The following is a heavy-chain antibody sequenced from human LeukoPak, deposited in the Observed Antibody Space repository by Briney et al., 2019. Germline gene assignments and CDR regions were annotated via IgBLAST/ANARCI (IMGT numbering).Heavy chain of an antibody. V-gene: IGHV1-18*01. D-gene: IGHD2-15*01. J-gene: IGHJ4*02. CDR3: ARGGETEYCSGGSCLPMDY. CDR2: ISGYNGNT. CDR1: GYTFTSYS. Sequence: GASVKVSCKPSGYTFTSYSIGWVRQAPGQGLEWMGWISGYNGNTNYAHDLQGRVTMTIDTATTTAYMELRSLRSDDTAVYYCARGGETEYCSGGSCLPMDYWGQGTLVTVSS.